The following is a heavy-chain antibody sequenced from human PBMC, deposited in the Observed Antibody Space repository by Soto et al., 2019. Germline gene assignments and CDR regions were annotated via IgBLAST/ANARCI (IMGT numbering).Heavy chain of an antibody. D-gene: IGHD2-21*02. CDR2: IYYSGST. CDR3: ARVTEKATFDY. J-gene: IGHJ4*02. CDR1: GGSISSYY. V-gene: IGHV4-59*01. Sequence: LSLTCTVSGGSISSYYWSWIRQPPGKGLGWIGYIYYSGSTNYNPSLKSRVTISVDTSKNQFSLKLSSVTAADTAVYYCARVTEKATFDYWGQGTLVTVSS.